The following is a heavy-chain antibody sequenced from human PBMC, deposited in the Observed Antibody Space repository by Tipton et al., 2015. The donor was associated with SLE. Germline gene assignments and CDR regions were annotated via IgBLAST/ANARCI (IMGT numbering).Heavy chain of an antibody. Sequence: SLRLSCATSGFTFSSYVLGWVRRAPGKGLEWVSAISGGGGSTYYADLVKGRFSISIDKSKKTLFLQMNSLRVDDTATYYCAKFEKTTDFYLDSWGQGTLVSVSS. D-gene: IGHD1/OR15-1a*01. CDR2: ISGGGGST. J-gene: IGHJ4*02. V-gene: IGHV3-23*01. CDR3: AKFEKTTDFYLDS. CDR1: GFTFSSYV.